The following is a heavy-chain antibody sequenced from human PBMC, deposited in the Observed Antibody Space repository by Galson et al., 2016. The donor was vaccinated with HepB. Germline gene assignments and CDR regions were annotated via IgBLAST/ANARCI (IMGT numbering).Heavy chain of an antibody. V-gene: IGHV4-39*01. CDR3: ARLTSGYHYGMDV. D-gene: IGHD3-3*01. Sequence: ETLSLPCSVSGDSIRTSSYFWFWIRQPPGKGLEFIGSIYYTGSTNYNSALQSRLIISVDTSRNQFPLRLTSVTAADTAVYYCARLTSGYHYGMDVWGRGTTVIVSS. CDR1: GDSIRTSSYF. CDR2: IYYTGST. J-gene: IGHJ6*04.